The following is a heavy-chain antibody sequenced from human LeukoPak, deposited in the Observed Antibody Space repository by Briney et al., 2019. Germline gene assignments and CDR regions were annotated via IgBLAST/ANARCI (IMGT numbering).Heavy chain of an antibody. Sequence: ASVKVSCKASGYTFTSYGISWVRQAPGQGLEWMGWISAYNGNTNYARKLQGRVTMTTDTSTSTAYMELRSLRSDDTAVYYCARVVHTTVVTPALDYWGQGTLVTVSS. V-gene: IGHV1-18*01. CDR1: GYTFTSYG. D-gene: IGHD4-23*01. CDR2: ISAYNGNT. CDR3: ARVVHTTVVTPALDY. J-gene: IGHJ4*02.